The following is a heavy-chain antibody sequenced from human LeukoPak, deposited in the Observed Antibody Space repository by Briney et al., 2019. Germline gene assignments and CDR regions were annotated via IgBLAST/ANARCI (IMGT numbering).Heavy chain of an antibody. J-gene: IGHJ4*02. CDR3: AKDICGGNCYPNGGY. V-gene: IGHV3-53*05. CDR2: IYHDERT. D-gene: IGHD2-21*01. CDR1: GFSVSSLY. Sequence: GGSLRLSCAAPGFSVSSLYMSSVRQAPGKGLEWVSVIYHDERTDYADSVRGRFTISRDNSKNTLYLQMNSLRAEDRAVYYCAKDICGGNCYPNGGYWGQGTLVIVSS.